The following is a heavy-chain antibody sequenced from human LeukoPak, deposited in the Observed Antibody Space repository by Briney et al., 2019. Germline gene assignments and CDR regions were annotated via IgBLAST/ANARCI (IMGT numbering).Heavy chain of an antibody. CDR2: IIPIFGTA. CDR3: ARDGRYSGYDFEY. D-gene: IGHD5-12*01. V-gene: IGHV1-69*13. Sequence: ASVKVSCKASGGTFSSYAISWVRQAPGQGLEWMGGIIPIFGTANYAQKFQGRVTITADESTSTAYMELSSLRSEDTAVYCCARDGRYSGYDFEYWGQGTLVTVSS. J-gene: IGHJ4*02. CDR1: GGTFSSYA.